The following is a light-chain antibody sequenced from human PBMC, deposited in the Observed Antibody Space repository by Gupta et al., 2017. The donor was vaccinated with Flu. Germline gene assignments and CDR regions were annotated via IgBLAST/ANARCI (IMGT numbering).Light chain of an antibody. V-gene: IGLV2-11*01. Sequence: QSALTQPRSVSGSPGQSVTISCTGTSSDIGGYDYVSWFQQHPGKAPKLMIYDVTERSSGVPVRFSGSKSGNTASLTISGLQAEDEADYHCCSFAVSYTLVFGGGTKLTVL. CDR1: SSDIGGYDY. CDR3: CSFAVSYTLV. CDR2: DVT. J-gene: IGLJ2*01.